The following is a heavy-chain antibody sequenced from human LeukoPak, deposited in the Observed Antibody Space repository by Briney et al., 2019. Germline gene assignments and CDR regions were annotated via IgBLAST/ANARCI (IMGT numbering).Heavy chain of an antibody. D-gene: IGHD2-2*01. CDR2: ISAYNGNT. CDR3: ARVIFVSRRNGGYCSSTSCYVGLGY. Sequence: ASVKVSCKASGYTFTSYGISWVRQAPGQGLEWMGWISAYNGNTNYAQKLQGRVTMTTDTSTSTAYMELRSLRSDDTAVYYCARVIFVSRRNGGYCSSTSCYVGLGYWGQGTLVTVSS. J-gene: IGHJ4*02. V-gene: IGHV1-18*01. CDR1: GYTFTSYG.